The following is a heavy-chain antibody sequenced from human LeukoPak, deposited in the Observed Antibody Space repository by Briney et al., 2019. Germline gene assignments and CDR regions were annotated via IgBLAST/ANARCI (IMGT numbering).Heavy chain of an antibody. Sequence: GGSLRLSCAASGFTFSSYGMHWVRQAPGKGLEWVAVIWYDGSNKYYADSVKGRFTISRDNSKNTLYLQMNSLRAEDTAVYYCARDWAATGIDYWGQGTLVTVSS. D-gene: IGHD6-25*01. CDR3: ARDWAATGIDY. CDR2: IWYDGSNK. V-gene: IGHV3-33*01. CDR1: GFTFSSYG. J-gene: IGHJ4*02.